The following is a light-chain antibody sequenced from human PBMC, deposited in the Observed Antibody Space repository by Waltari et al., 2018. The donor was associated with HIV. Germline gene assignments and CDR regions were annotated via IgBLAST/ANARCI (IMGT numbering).Light chain of an antibody. V-gene: IGKV1-27*01. Sequence: DIQMTQSPSSLSASVGDRVTITFRASQVISNSLAWYQQKQGKVPKLLIYAASTLQSGVPSRFSGSGSGTDFTLTISSLQPEDVATYYCQKYNSARFTFGPGTTVNIK. J-gene: IGKJ3*01. CDR2: AAS. CDR1: QVISNS. CDR3: QKYNSARFT.